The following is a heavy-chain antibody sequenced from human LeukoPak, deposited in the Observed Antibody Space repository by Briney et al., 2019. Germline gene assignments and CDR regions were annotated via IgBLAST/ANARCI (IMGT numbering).Heavy chain of an antibody. D-gene: IGHD3-10*02. CDR2: IYYSGST. V-gene: IGHV4-39*01. Sequence: SETLSLTCTVSGGSISSSSYYWGWIRQPPGKGLEWIGSIYYSGSTYYNPSLKSRVTISVDTSKSQLSLKLSSVTAADTALYYCARHPYVPWYFDLWGRGTLVTVSS. CDR1: GGSISSSSYY. J-gene: IGHJ2*01. CDR3: ARHPYVPWYFDL.